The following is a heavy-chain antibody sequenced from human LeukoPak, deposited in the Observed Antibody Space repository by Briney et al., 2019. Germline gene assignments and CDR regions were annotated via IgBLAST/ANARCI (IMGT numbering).Heavy chain of an antibody. J-gene: IGHJ3*02. Sequence: GGSLRLSCTVSGFTFGGYAMSWVRQAPGKGLEWVGFIRSKAYSGTTEYAASVKGRFTISRDDSKSIAYLQMNSLKIKDTAVYYCSRDQDIDAFDIWGQGTMVTVSS. V-gene: IGHV3-49*04. CDR3: SRDQDIDAFDI. CDR2: IRSKAYSGTT. CDR1: GFTFGGYA. D-gene: IGHD2-15*01.